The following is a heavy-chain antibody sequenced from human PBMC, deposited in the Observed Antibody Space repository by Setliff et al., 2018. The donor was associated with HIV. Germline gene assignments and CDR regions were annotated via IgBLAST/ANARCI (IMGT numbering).Heavy chain of an antibody. J-gene: IGHJ6*03. D-gene: IGHD3-3*01. Sequence: GGSLRLSCAASGFTFSSYGMHWVRQAPGKGLEWVAVIWYDGSNKYYADSVKGRFTISRDNSKNTLYLQMNSLRAEDTAVYYCAKEADDFWSGFRAHYYYMDVWGKGTTVTVSS. V-gene: IGHV3-33*06. CDR1: GFTFSSYG. CDR3: AKEADDFWSGFRAHYYYMDV. CDR2: IWYDGSNK.